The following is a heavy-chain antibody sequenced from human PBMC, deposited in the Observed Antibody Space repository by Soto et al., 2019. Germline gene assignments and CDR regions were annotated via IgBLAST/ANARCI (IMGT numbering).Heavy chain of an antibody. CDR1: GYTFISYG. D-gene: IGHD3-22*01. J-gene: IGHJ4*02. V-gene: IGHV1-18*04. CDR2: IGAYNGNT. Sequence: ASVKFSCEASGYTFISYGISWVRQAPGQGLEWTGWIGAYNGNTHYAQKLQCRVTLTTDASTSRAYMELRSLRSDDTVVYYCAKPHHYYDPKSFAYWGRGSLVTVSS. CDR3: AKPHHYYDPKSFAY.